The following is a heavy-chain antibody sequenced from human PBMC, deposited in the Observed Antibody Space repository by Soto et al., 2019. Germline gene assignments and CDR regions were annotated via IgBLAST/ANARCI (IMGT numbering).Heavy chain of an antibody. D-gene: IGHD3-3*01. J-gene: IGHJ3*02. CDR2: IWHDESNK. CDR3: ARGLVVGYGVVTPSGAAFDI. CDR1: GFILSNYV. V-gene: IGHV3-33*01. Sequence: QVQVVESGGGVVQPGGSLRLSCAASGFILSNYVMYWVRQAPGKGLEWAAVIWHDESNKQYADSVKGRFIISRDNSKNTLYLQMNSLRAEDTAVYYCARGLVVGYGVVTPSGAAFDIWGQGTMVTVSS.